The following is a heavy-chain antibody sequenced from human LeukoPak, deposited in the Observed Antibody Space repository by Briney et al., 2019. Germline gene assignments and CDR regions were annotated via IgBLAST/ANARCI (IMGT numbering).Heavy chain of an antibody. CDR2: IYSGGST. J-gene: IGHJ2*01. Sequence: GGSLRLSCAASGFTVSSNYMSWVRQAPGKGLEWVSVIYSGGSTYYADSVKGRFTISRDNAKNSLYLQMNSLRAEDTAVYYCARDGGVYYGSGSYYRNWYFDLWGRGTLVTVSS. V-gene: IGHV3-66*01. CDR3: ARDGGVYYGSGSYYRNWYFDL. D-gene: IGHD3-10*01. CDR1: GFTVSSNY.